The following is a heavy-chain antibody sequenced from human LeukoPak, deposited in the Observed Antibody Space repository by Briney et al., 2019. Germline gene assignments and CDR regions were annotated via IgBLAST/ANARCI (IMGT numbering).Heavy chain of an antibody. J-gene: IGHJ6*02. V-gene: IGHV4-34*01. CDR3: ARHENWGWDNYYYYYGMDV. CDR2: INHSGST. D-gene: IGHD7-27*01. CDR1: GGSFSGYY. Sequence: NPSETLSLTCAVYGGSFSGYYWSWIRQPPGKGLEWIGEINHSGSTNYNPSLKSRVTISVDTSKNQFSLKLSSVTAADTAVYYCARHENWGWDNYYYYYGMDVWGQGTTVTVSS.